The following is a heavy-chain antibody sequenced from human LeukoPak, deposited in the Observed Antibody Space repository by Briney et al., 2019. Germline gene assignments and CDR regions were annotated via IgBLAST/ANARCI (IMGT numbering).Heavy chain of an antibody. J-gene: IGHJ2*01. Sequence: SETLSLTCAVSGYSISSSNWWGWIRQPPGKGLEWIGYIYYRERTYYNPSLKSRVTMSVDTSKNQFSLKLSSVTAVDTAVYYCARSRVTTGTTFDLWGRGTLVTVPS. CDR2: IYYRERT. D-gene: IGHD1-1*01. CDR1: GYSISSSNW. V-gene: IGHV4-28*01. CDR3: ARSRVTTGTTFDL.